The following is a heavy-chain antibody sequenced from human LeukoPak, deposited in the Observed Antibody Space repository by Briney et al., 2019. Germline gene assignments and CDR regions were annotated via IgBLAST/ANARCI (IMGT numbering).Heavy chain of an antibody. CDR3: ARGRGATTTFDY. Sequence: GGSLRLSCAASGFTFSSYSMNWVRQAPGKGLEWVSSISSSSSYIYCADSVKGRFTISRDNAKNSLYLQMNSLRAEDTAVYYCARGRGATTTFDYWGQGTLVTVSS. CDR1: GFTFSSYS. D-gene: IGHD5-12*01. J-gene: IGHJ4*02. V-gene: IGHV3-21*01. CDR2: ISSSSSYI.